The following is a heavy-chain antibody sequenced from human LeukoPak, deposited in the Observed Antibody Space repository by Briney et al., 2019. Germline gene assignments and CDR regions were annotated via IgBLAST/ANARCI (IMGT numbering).Heavy chain of an antibody. CDR3: ARRFPGAVGLNWFDP. CDR1: GGSISSYY. CDR2: IHNSGST. Sequence: PSETLSLTCTVSGGSISSYYWSWIRQSPGKGLEWIAYIHNSGSTNYNPSLKSRVTISVDTSKNQFSLKLSSVTAADTAVYYCARRFPGAVGLNWFDPWGQGTLVTVSS. D-gene: IGHD6-19*01. V-gene: IGHV4-59*01. J-gene: IGHJ5*02.